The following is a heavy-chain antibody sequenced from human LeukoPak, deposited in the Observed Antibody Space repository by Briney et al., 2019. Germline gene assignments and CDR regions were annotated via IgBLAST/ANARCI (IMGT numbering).Heavy chain of an antibody. CDR2: INHSGGST. J-gene: IGHJ4*02. Sequence: ASVKVSCKASGYTFTSYYMHWVRQAPGQGLEWMGIINHSGGSTSYAQKIQSRVTMTRDTSTSRVYMELSSLRSDDTAVYYCARERRYYYDSSGYKHFDYWGQGTLVTVSS. CDR1: GYTFTSYY. D-gene: IGHD3-22*01. CDR3: ARERRYYYDSSGYKHFDY. V-gene: IGHV1-46*01.